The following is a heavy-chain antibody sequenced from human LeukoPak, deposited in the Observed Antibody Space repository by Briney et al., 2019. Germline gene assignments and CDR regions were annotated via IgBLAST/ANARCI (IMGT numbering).Heavy chain of an antibody. J-gene: IGHJ6*02. CDR2: FDPEDGET. CDR1: GYTLTELS. V-gene: IGHV1-24*01. CDR3: ATFIVVVPAAPLDYYYGMDV. D-gene: IGHD2-2*01. Sequence: ASVKVSCKASGYTLTELSMHWVRQAPGKGLEWMGGFDPEDGETIYAQKFQGRVTMTEDTSTDTAYMELSSLRSEDTAVYYCATFIVVVPAAPLDYYYGMDVWGQGTTVTVSS.